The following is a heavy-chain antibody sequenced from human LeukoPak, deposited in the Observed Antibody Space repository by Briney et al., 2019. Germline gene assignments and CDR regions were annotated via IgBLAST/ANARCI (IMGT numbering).Heavy chain of an antibody. CDR2: INHSGST. CDR3: AVGTVYYYSYMDV. D-gene: IGHD4-11*01. V-gene: IGHV4-34*01. CDR1: GGSISSYY. J-gene: IGHJ6*03. Sequence: SETLSLTCTVSGGSISSYYWSWIRQPPGKGLEWIGEINHSGSTNYNPSLKSRVTISVDTSKNQFSLKLSSVTAADTAVYYCAVGTVYYYSYMDVWGKGTTVTVSS.